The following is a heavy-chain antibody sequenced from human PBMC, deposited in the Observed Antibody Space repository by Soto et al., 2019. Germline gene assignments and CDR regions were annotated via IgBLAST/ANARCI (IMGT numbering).Heavy chain of an antibody. CDR2: INAGNGNT. J-gene: IGHJ6*03. CDR3: ASHFGELLNYYYYYMDV. Sequence: ASVKVSCKASGYTFTSYAMHWVRQAPGQRLEWMGWINAGNGNTKYSQKFQGRVTITRDTSASTAYMELSSLRSEDTAVYYCASHFGELLNYYYYYMDVWGKGTTVTVSS. V-gene: IGHV1-3*01. D-gene: IGHD3-10*01. CDR1: GYTFTSYA.